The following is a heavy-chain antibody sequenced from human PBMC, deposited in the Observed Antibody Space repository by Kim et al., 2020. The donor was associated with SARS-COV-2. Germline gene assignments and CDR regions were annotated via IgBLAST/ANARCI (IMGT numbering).Heavy chain of an antibody. J-gene: IGHJ4*02. D-gene: IGHD2-15*01. Sequence: RVTISVDTSKNQFSLKLSSVTAADTAVYYCARARYCSGGSCHPERYYFDYWGQGTLVTVSS. CDR3: ARARYCSGGSCHPERYYFDY. V-gene: IGHV4-31*02.